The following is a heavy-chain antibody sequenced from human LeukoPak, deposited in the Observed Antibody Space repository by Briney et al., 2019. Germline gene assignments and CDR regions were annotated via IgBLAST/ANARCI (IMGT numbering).Heavy chain of an antibody. CDR1: GGSISSSTYY. CDR3: ARQGVGATDC. CDR2: ITYSGST. D-gene: IGHD1-26*01. Sequence: SETLSLTCTVSGGSISSSTYYWAWIRQSPGKRLEWIGSITYSGSTYYNPSLESRVTISVDTSKNQFSLRLISVTAVDTAVYYCARQGVGATDCWGQGTLVTVSS. V-gene: IGHV4-39*01. J-gene: IGHJ4*02.